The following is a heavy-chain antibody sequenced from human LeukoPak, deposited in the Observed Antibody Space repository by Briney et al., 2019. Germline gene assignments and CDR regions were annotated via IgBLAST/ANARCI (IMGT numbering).Heavy chain of an antibody. J-gene: IGHJ5*02. CDR1: GGTFSSYA. V-gene: IGHV1-69*01. D-gene: IGHD4-23*01. CDR3: ARDSTTVVTPGWFDP. CDR2: IIPIFGTA. Sequence: SVKVSCKASGGTFSSYAISWVRQAPGQGLEWMGGIIPIFGTANYAQKFQGRVTITADESTSTAYMELSSLGSEDTAVYYCARDSTTVVTPGWFDPWGQGTLVTVSS.